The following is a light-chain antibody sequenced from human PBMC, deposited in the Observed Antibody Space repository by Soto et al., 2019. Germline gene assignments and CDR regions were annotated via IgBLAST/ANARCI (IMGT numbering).Light chain of an antibody. CDR1: QSVSSN. V-gene: IGKV3-15*01. Sequence: EIVMTQSPVTLSVSPGERATLSCRASQSVSSNLAWYQHKPGQAPRLLIYGASTRATGIPARFSGSGSGTEXXXXXXXXXPEDFAXYYCQQYNTWPGTFGQGTKLEIK. CDR3: QQYNTWPGT. J-gene: IGKJ2*01. CDR2: GAS.